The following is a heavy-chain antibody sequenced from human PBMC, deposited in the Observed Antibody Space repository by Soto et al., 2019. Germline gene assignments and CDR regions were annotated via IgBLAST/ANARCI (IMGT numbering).Heavy chain of an antibody. CDR3: ARDDSNDYGDYASHPFDY. CDR2: INPSGGST. V-gene: IGHV1-46*03. Sequence: ASVKVSCKASGYTLTSYYMHWVRQAPGQGLEWMGIINPSGGSTSYAQKFQGRVTMTRDTSTSTVYMELSSLRSEDTAVYYCARDDSNDYGDYASHPFDYWGQGTLVTVSS. J-gene: IGHJ4*02. CDR1: GYTLTSYY. D-gene: IGHD4-17*01.